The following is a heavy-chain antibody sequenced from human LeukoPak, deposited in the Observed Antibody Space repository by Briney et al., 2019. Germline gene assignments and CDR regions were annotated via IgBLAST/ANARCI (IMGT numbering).Heavy chain of an antibody. D-gene: IGHD2-2*02. CDR2: ISSSRNNI. Sequence: GGSLRLSCAACGYTFSSYSMNWVRQAPGKGVEWVSYISSSRNNIYYADSVKGRFTISRDNDKYTLYLQMKSLRVEDTAVYYCARDGPDYCSSTSCYRLYYFDYWGRGTLVTVSS. CDR1: GYTFSSYS. CDR3: ARDGPDYCSSTSCYRLYYFDY. J-gene: IGHJ4*02. V-gene: IGHV3-48*01.